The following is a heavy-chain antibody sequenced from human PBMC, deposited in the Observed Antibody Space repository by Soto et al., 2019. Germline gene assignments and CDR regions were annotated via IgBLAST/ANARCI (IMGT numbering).Heavy chain of an antibody. CDR1: GFTFSSYA. J-gene: IGHJ6*02. V-gene: IGHV3-23*01. CDR2: ISGSGGST. D-gene: IGHD5-12*01. Sequence: EVQLLESGGGLVQPGGSLRLSCAASGFTFSSYAMSWVRQAPGKGLEWVSAISGSGGSTYYADSVKGRFTISRDNSKNTLYLQMNSLRAEDTAVYYCAVPQYSGYDHPYYCMDVWGQGTTVTVS. CDR3: AVPQYSGYDHPYYCMDV.